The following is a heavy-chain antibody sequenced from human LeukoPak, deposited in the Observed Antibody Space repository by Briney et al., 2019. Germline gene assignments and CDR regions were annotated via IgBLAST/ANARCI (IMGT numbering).Heavy chain of an antibody. V-gene: IGHV5-51*01. Sequence: GESLKISCQGSGYSFTNYWIGWVRQMPGKGLEWMGIIYPGDSGARYSPSFQGQVTLSADKSISTAYLQWSSLKASDTAMYYCARLGTPTTVPSFYYYAMDVWGQGTTVTVSS. D-gene: IGHD4-17*01. CDR1: GYSFTNYW. CDR2: IYPGDSGA. CDR3: ARLGTPTTVPSFYYYAMDV. J-gene: IGHJ6*02.